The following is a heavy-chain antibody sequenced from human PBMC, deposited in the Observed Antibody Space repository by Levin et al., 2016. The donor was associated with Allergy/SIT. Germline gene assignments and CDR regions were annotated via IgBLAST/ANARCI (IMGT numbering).Heavy chain of an antibody. J-gene: IGHJ6*02. Sequence: GESLKISCAASGFTFSSYAMSWVRQAPGKGLEWVSAISGSGGSTYCADSVKGRFTISRDNSKNTLYLQMNSLRAEDTAVYYCAKCPTIVVVPAAGDGYYGMDVWGQGTTVTVSS. CDR3: AKCPTIVVVPAAGDGYYGMDV. CDR1: GFTFSSYA. V-gene: IGHV3-23*01. D-gene: IGHD2-2*01. CDR2: ISGSGGST.